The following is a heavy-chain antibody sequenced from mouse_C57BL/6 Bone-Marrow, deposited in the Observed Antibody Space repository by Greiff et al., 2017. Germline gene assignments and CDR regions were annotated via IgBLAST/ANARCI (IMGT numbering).Heavy chain of an antibody. D-gene: IGHD1-1*01. CDR1: GYTFTSYG. V-gene: IGHV1-81*01. Sequence: LQESGAELARPGASVKLSCKASGYTFTSYGISWVKQRTGQGLEWIGEIYPRSGNTYYNEKFKGKATLTADKSSSTAYMELRSLTSEDSAVYFCARNYYGSSPFDYWGQGTTLTVSS. CDR3: ARNYYGSSPFDY. CDR2: IYPRSGNT. J-gene: IGHJ2*01.